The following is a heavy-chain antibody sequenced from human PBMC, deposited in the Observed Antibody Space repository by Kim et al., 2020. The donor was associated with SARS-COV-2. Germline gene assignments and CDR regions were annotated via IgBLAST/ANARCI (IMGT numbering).Heavy chain of an antibody. CDR3: ARDRGDFWSGYPDY. Sequence: GGSLRLSCAASGFTFSSYGMHWVRQAPGKGLEGVAGRWYDGSNKYYADSGKGRFTISRDNSKNTLYLQMNSLRAEDTAVYYCARDRGDFWSGYPDYWGQGTLVTVSS. CDR1: GFTFSSYG. V-gene: IGHV3-33*01. J-gene: IGHJ4*02. CDR2: RWYDGSNK. D-gene: IGHD3-3*01.